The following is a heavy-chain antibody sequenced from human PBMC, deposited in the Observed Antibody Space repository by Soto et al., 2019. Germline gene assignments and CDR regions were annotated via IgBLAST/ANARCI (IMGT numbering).Heavy chain of an antibody. CDR1: GFTFSSYG. V-gene: IGHV3-33*01. CDR2: IWYDGSNK. J-gene: IGHJ4*02. Sequence: GGSLRLSCAASGFTFSSYGMHWVRQAPGKGLEWVAVIWYDGSNKYYADSVKGRFTISRDNSKNTLYLQMNSLRAEDTAVYYCARGVHGYPYYFDYWGQGTLVTVSS. CDR3: ARGVHGYPYYFDY. D-gene: IGHD5-18*01.